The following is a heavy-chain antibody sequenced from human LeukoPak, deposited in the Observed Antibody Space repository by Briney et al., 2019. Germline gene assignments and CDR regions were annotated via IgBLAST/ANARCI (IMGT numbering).Heavy chain of an antibody. CDR1: GFTFNTYT. CDR2: ISGSSGII. V-gene: IGHV3-48*01. Sequence: GGSLRLSCAASGFTFNTYTMNWVRQAPGKGLEWVSYISGSSGIIDYADSVRGRFTISRDNSKNTLYLQMNSLRAEDTAVYYCAKVGCSVSCHCDYWGQGTLVTVSS. CDR3: AKVGCSVSCHCDY. D-gene: IGHD2-2*01. J-gene: IGHJ4*02.